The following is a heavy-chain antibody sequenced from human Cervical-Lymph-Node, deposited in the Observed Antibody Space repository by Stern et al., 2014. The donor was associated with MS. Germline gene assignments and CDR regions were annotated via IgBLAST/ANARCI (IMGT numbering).Heavy chain of an antibody. CDR3: TRDWLDY. CDR2: IKSKIDGGTT. Sequence: EVQLVESGGGLVKPGGSLRLSCAASGFVFSEAWMTWVRQAPGKGLEWVGRIKSKIDGGTTDYAAPVNGRFTISRDDSKNTLYLQMSSLKTEDTAVYYCTRDWLDYWGQGSLVTVSS. CDR1: GFVFSEAW. V-gene: IGHV3-15*01. J-gene: IGHJ4*02.